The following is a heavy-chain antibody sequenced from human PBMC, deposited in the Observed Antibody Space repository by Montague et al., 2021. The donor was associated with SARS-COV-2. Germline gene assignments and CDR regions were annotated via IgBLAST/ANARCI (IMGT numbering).Heavy chain of an antibody. CDR1: GASLAGGYW. J-gene: IGHJ5*02. CDR2: IHHTGGS. V-gene: IGHV4-4*02. D-gene: IGHD1-1*01. CDR3: ASHPVWQQLRT. Sequence: SETLSLTCAVSGASLAGGYWWSWVRQSPGKGLEWIAEIHHTGGSNYNPSLVSRVTIFLDHSKNHLTLTLSSVTAADTAMYYCASHPVWQQLRTWGQGTLVTVSA.